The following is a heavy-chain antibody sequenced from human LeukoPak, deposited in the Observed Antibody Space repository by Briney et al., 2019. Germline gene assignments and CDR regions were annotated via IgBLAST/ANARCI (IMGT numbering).Heavy chain of an antibody. CDR2: ISSSSSYI. J-gene: IGHJ6*03. CDR1: GFIFSSYS. V-gene: IGHV3-21*01. CDR3: ARDRDCSSTSCYFYYYMDV. Sequence: GGSLRLSCAASGFIFSSYSMNWVRQAPGKGLEWVSSISSSSSYIYYADSVKGRFTISRDNAKNSLYLQMNSLRAEDTAVYYCARDRDCSSTSCYFYYYMDVWGKGTTVTISS. D-gene: IGHD2-2*01.